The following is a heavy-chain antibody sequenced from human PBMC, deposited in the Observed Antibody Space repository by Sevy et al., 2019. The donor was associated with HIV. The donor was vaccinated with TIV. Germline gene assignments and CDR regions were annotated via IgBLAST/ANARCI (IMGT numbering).Heavy chain of an antibody. CDR3: AKTAAGSYDAFDI. Sequence: ASVKVSCKASGYMFTIYDIIWVRQATGQGLEWMGWVNPSSSNAGYAQKFQGRVTISMSTSTGTAYMEMSSLRCDDTAVYYWAKTAAGSYDAFDIWGQGTLVTVSS. J-gene: IGHJ3*02. V-gene: IGHV1-8*03. D-gene: IGHD6-13*01. CDR1: GYMFTIYD. CDR2: VNPSSSNA.